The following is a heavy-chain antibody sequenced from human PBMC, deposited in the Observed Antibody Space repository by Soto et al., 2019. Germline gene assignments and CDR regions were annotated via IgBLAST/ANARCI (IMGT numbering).Heavy chain of an antibody. Sequence: ASVKVSCKASGYTFTSYYMHWVRQAPGQGLEWMGIINPSGGSTSYAQKFQGRVTMTRDTSTSTVYMELSSLRSEDTAVYYCARDFIYDILTGNRDFRLYSYYMDVWGKGPTVTVSS. CDR2: INPSGGST. J-gene: IGHJ6*03. CDR1: GYTFTSYY. V-gene: IGHV1-46*03. CDR3: ARDFIYDILTGNRDFRLYSYYMDV. D-gene: IGHD3-9*01.